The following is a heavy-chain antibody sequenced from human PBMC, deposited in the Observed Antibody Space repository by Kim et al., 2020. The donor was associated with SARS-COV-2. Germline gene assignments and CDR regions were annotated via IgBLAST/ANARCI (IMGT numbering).Heavy chain of an antibody. D-gene: IGHD6-13*01. CDR1: GFTFSSYS. V-gene: IGHV3-21*01. J-gene: IGHJ6*02. CDR3: ARVSRGVGSIAASRFQEYYYYYYGMDV. Sequence: GGSLRLSCAASGFTFSSYSMNWVRQAPGKGLEWVSSISSSSSYIYYADSVKGRFTISRDNAKNSLYLQMNSLRAEDTAVYYCARVSRGVGSIAASRFQEYYYYYYGMDVWGQGTTVTVSS. CDR2: ISSSSSYI.